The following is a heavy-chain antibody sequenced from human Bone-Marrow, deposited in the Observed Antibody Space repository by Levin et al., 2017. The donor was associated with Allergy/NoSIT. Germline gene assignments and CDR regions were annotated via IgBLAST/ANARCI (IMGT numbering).Heavy chain of an antibody. Sequence: SETLSLTCTVSGGSISNNDYYWNWIRQPPGKGLEWIGYLSHTGSTYYNTSLKSRVSISEDTSKNQFSLKLSSVTAADTAVYYCARGDTAMVSLFDQWGQGTLVTVPS. CDR1: GGSISNNDYY. CDR3: ARGDTAMVSLFDQ. D-gene: IGHD5-18*01. J-gene: IGHJ4*02. CDR2: LSHTGST. V-gene: IGHV4-30-4*01.